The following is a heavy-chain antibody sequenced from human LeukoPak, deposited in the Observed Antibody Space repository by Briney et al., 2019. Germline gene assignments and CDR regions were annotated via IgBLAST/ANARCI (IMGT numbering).Heavy chain of an antibody. CDR2: ISSSSRTI. CDR3: ARDVEMATIKNAFDI. V-gene: IGHV3-48*02. Sequence: HPGGSLRLSCAASGFTFSSYSMNWVRQAPGKGLEWISYISSSSRTIYYADSVKGRFTISRDNAKISLYLQMNSLRDEDTAVYYCARDVEMATIKNAFDIWGQGTMVTVSS. J-gene: IGHJ3*02. CDR1: GFTFSSYS. D-gene: IGHD5-12*01.